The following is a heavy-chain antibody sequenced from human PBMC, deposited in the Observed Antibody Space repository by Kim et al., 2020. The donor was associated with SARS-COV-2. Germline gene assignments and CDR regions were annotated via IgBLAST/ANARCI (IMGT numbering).Heavy chain of an antibody. CDR1: GFNFEKYP. J-gene: IGHJ6*02. CDR3: VKGRDHHDSSGTGGLDV. V-gene: IGHV3-23*01. CDR2: ISGSGGNT. Sequence: GGSLRLSCAASGFNFEKYPMAWVRQIPGKGLEYVSSISGSGGNTYYGDAVKGRFTISRDNSKKMLFLQMNRLTVEDTALYHCVKGRDHHDSSGTGGLDVWGQGTTVTVSS. D-gene: IGHD6-19*01.